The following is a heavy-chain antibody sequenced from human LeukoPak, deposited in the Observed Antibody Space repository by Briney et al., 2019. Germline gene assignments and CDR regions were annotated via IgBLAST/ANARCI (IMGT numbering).Heavy chain of an antibody. V-gene: IGHV3-23*01. CDR2: ISGSGGST. CDR3: AGTGYSSSFYYYYMDV. D-gene: IGHD6-6*01. Sequence: GGSLRLSCAASGFTFSSYAMSWVRQAPGKGLEWVSAISGSGGSTYYADSVKGRFTISRDNSKNMLYLQMNSLRAEDTAVYYCAGTGYSSSFYYYYMDVWGKGTTVTVSS. J-gene: IGHJ6*03. CDR1: GFTFSSYA.